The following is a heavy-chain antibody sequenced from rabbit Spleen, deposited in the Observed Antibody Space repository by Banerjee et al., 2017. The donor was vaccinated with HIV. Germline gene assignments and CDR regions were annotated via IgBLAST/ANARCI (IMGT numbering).Heavy chain of an antibody. CDR2: INIVTGKS. Sequence: EQLEESGGGLVKPEGSLTLTCKASGVSLNDKDVMCWVRQAPGKGLEWIACINIVTGKSVYASWAKGRFTISKTSSTTVTLQMKSLTAADTATYFCARDYVSNDGWSDLWGPGTLVTVS. D-gene: IGHD6-1*01. CDR1: GVSLNDKDV. V-gene: IGHV1S45*01. CDR3: ARDYVSNDGWSDL. J-gene: IGHJ4*01.